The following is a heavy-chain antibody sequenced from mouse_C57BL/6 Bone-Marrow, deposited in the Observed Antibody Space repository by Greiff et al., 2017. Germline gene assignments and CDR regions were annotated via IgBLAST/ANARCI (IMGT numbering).Heavy chain of an antibody. J-gene: IGHJ3*01. V-gene: IGHV1-18*01. CDR2: INPNNGGT. Sequence: EVQLQQSGPELVKPGASVKIPCKASGYTFTDYNMAWVKQSPGQSLEWIGAINPNNGGTIYNQKFKGKATLTVDTSSSTAYMELRSLTSEDTSGYYCAGRADWVAYWGQGTLVTVSA. CDR3: AGRADWVAY. D-gene: IGHD1-1*01. CDR1: GYTFTDYN.